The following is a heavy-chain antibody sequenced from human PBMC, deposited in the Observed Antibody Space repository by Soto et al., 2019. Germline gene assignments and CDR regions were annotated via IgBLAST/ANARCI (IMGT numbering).Heavy chain of an antibody. J-gene: IGHJ4*02. D-gene: IGHD6-6*01. V-gene: IGHV4-39*07. Sequence: ETLSLTCTVSGDPVSSSSYYWSWIRQPPGKGLEWIGELNHSGSTNYNPSLKSRVTISVDTSKNQFSLKLSSVTAADTAVYYCARNGIIAAPRFDYWGQGTLVTVSS. CDR1: GDPVSSSSYY. CDR3: ARNGIIAAPRFDY. CDR2: LNHSGST.